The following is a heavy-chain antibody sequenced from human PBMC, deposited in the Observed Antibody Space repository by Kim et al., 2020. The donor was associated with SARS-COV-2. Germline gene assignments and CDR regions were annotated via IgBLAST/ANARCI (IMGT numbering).Heavy chain of an antibody. D-gene: IGHD3-10*02. J-gene: IGHJ4*01. V-gene: IGHV4-39*07. CDR1: GGSISSSSYY. CDR2: IYYSGST. CDR3: ATSAPFYVHSGYYIDY. Sequence: SETLSLTCTVSGGSISSSSYYWGWIRQPPGKGLEWIGSIYYSGSTYYNPAIKSRVTISVATSKNQFSLKLSSGTAADTSVYYFATSAPFYVHSGYYIDY.